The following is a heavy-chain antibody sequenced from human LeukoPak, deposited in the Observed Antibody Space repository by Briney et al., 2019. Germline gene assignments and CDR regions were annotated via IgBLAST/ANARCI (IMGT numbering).Heavy chain of an antibody. CDR3: ARDPYRSWNYLIDF. Sequence: GGSLRLSCAASGFTFSNYALSWVRQAPGKRLEWVSSVNDNGRDTYYADSVMGRFTISRDNSRNTLFLQMNSLKAEDTAIYFCARDPYRSWNYLIDFWGQGTLVTVSS. CDR2: VNDNGRDT. CDR1: GFTFSNYA. J-gene: IGHJ4*02. D-gene: IGHD1-7*01. V-gene: IGHV3-23*01.